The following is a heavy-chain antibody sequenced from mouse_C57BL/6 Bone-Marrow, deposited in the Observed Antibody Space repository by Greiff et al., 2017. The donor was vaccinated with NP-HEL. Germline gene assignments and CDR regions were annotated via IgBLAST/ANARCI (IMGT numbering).Heavy chain of an antibody. D-gene: IGHD3-2*02. CDR1: GYTFTSYW. Sequence: QVQLQQSGAELVKPGASVKMSCKASGYTFTSYWITWVKQRPGQGLEWIGDIYPGSGSTNYNEKFKSKATLTVDTSSSTAYMQLSSLTSEDSAVYYCARGGGSSGYWFAYWGQGTLVTVSA. V-gene: IGHV1-55*01. J-gene: IGHJ3*01. CDR3: ARGGGSSGYWFAY. CDR2: IYPGSGST.